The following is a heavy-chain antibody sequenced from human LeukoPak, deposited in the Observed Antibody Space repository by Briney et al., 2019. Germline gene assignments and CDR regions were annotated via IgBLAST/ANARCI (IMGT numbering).Heavy chain of an antibody. CDR1: GFTLSSYE. CDR3: AREGSAGSWYYFDY. D-gene: IGHD6-13*01. J-gene: IGHJ4*02. V-gene: IGHV3-48*03. CDR2: ISSSDNTI. Sequence: GGSLRLSCVASGFTLSSYEMNWVRQAPGKGLEWVSYISSSDNTIYYADSVKGRFTISRDNAKNSLYLQMNSLRAEDTAVYYCAREGSAGSWYYFDYWGQGTLVTVSS.